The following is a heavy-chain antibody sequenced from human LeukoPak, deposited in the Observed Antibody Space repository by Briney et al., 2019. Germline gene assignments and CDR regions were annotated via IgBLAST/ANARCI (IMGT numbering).Heavy chain of an antibody. CDR1: GGSFSGYY. D-gene: IGHD6-19*01. V-gene: IGHV4-34*01. CDR3: AREAYSAVAGST. Sequence: SETLSLTCAVYGGSFSGYYWSWVRQPPGKGREWIGEINHSGRPNYNPSLQSRVTISVDTSKNQFSLKLSSVTAADTAVYYCAREAYSAVAGSTWGQGTLVTVSS. CDR2: INHSGRP. J-gene: IGHJ4*02.